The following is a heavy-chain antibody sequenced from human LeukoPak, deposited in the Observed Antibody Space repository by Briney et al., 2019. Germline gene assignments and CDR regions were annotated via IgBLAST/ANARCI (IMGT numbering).Heavy chain of an antibody. CDR2: IYYRRTI. J-gene: IGHJ4*02. V-gene: IGHV4-38-2*02. D-gene: IGHD3-10*01. Sequence: PSETLSLTCTVSGYSISSGYDWGWIRQPPGQGLEWIGSIYYRRTIYYNPSLKSRVTISVDPFKNQFSLKLSSVTAADTAVYYCARDRGDYYGSGSYYNYFDYWGQGTLVTVSS. CDR3: ARDRGDYYGSGSYYNYFDY. CDR1: GYSISSGYD.